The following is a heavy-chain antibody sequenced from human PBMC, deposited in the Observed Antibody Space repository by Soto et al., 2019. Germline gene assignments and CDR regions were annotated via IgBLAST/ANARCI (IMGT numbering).Heavy chain of an antibody. Sequence: HPGGSLRLSCAAPGFTFSSYAMSWVRQAPGKGLEWVSSISGSGGGTYYADSVKGRFTFSRDNSKNTLYLQMNSLRAEDTAVYYCAKFGMATTKRSPPYYIDYWGQGALVTVSS. J-gene: IGHJ4*02. CDR2: ISGSGGGT. V-gene: IGHV3-23*01. CDR3: AKFGMATTKRSPPYYIDY. CDR1: GFTFSSYA. D-gene: IGHD1-1*01.